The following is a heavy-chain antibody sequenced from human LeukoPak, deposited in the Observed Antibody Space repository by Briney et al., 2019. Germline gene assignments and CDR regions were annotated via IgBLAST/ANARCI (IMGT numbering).Heavy chain of an antibody. CDR2: IQYDGSNQ. Sequence: GGSLRLSCAASGFTFSTYWMSWVRQAPGKGLEWVAYIQYDGSNQQYADSVKGRFSISRGSSKNILYLQMNSLRAEDTAVYYCARDCSGGSCPYWGQGTLVTVSS. V-gene: IGHV3-30*02. J-gene: IGHJ4*02. CDR3: ARDCSGGSCPY. CDR1: GFTFSTYW. D-gene: IGHD2-15*01.